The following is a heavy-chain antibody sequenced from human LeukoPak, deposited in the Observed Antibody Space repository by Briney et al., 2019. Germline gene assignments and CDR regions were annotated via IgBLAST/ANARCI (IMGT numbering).Heavy chain of an antibody. CDR3: ARGPVWGYSSSWYGR. CDR2: INHGGST. V-gene: IGHV4-34*01. CDR1: GGSFSGYY. D-gene: IGHD6-13*01. Sequence: SETLSLTCAVYGGSFSGYYWSWIRQPPGKGLEWIGEINHGGSTNYNPSLKSRVTISVDTSKNQFSLKLSSVTAADTAVYYCARGPVWGYSSSWYGRWGQGTLVTVSS. J-gene: IGHJ4*02.